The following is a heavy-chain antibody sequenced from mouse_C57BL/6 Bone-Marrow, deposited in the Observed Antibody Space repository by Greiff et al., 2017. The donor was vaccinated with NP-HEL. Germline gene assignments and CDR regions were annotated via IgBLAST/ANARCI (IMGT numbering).Heavy chain of an antibody. Sequence: EVQLVESGPGLVKPSQSLSLTCSVTGYSITSGYYWNWIRQFPGNKLEWMGYISYDGSNNYNPSLKNRISITRDTSKNQFFLKLNSVTTEDTATYYCARYTDPFDYWGQGTTLTVSS. CDR3: ARYTDPFDY. J-gene: IGHJ2*01. CDR1: GYSITSGYY. CDR2: ISYDGSN. V-gene: IGHV3-6*01.